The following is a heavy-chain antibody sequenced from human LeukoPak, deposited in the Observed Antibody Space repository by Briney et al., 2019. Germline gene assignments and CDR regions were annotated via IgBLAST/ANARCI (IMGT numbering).Heavy chain of an antibody. V-gene: IGHV3-30*18. D-gene: IGHD1-26*01. CDR2: ISYDGSNK. Sequence: GRSLRLSCAASGFTFSSYGMHWVRQAPGKGLEWVAVISYDGSNKYYADSVKGRFTISRDNSKNTLYLQMKSLRAEDTALYYCAKGGTESYHYYGMDVWGQGTTVTVSS. J-gene: IGHJ6*02. CDR3: AKGGTESYHYYGMDV. CDR1: GFTFSSYG.